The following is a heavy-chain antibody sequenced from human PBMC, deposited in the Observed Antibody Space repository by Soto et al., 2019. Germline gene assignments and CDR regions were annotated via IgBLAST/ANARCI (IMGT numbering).Heavy chain of an antibody. CDR3: AKAHDSSGWYNNWCDP. Sequence: EVQLVESGGGLVQPGRSLRLSCEASGFTFDDYAMHWVRQAPGKGLEWVSGISWNSGKIHYADSVRGRFTISRDNAQNSLYLQMNSLRPEDTAFYYCAKAHDSSGWYNNWCDPWGQGTLVTVSS. CDR1: GFTFDDYA. J-gene: IGHJ5*02. D-gene: IGHD6-19*01. V-gene: IGHV3-9*01. CDR2: ISWNSGKI.